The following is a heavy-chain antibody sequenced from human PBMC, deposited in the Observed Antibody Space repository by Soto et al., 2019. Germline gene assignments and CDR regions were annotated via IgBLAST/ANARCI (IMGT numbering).Heavy chain of an antibody. V-gene: IGHV3-48*02. CDR1: GFTFSTYS. CDR2: ISGSSRTI. Sequence: EVQLVQSGGGLVQPGGSLRLSCAASGFTFSTYSMNWVRQAPGKGLEWISYISGSSRTIYYADSVKGRFTISGDNAKKSLFLQMNSLRNEDMAVYYCARVGDCTGNSCYASDFWGQGILVTVSS. J-gene: IGHJ4*02. CDR3: ARVGDCTGNSCYASDF. D-gene: IGHD2-2*01.